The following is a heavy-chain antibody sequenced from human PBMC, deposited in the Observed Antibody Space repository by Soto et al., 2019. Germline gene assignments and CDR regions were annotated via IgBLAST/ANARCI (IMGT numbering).Heavy chain of an antibody. Sequence: HLVESGGGVVQPGRSLRLSCAPSGFTFSSYGMHWVRQAPGKGLEWVAVISYDGSKIYYADSVKGRFIISRDNSKNTLYLQMDSLRVEDTAVYYCAKDRGALRWSEEHFYFDYWGQGTLVTVSS. D-gene: IGHD4-17*01. V-gene: IGHV3-30*18. CDR3: AKDRGALRWSEEHFYFDY. J-gene: IGHJ4*02. CDR2: ISYDGSKI. CDR1: GFTFSSYG.